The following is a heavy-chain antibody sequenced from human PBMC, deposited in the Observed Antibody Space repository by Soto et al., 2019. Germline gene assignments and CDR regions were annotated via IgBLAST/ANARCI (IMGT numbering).Heavy chain of an antibody. CDR1: GGTFSSYA. J-gene: IGHJ5*02. D-gene: IGHD2-2*01. Sequence: ASVKVSCKASGGTFSSYAISWVRQAPGQGLEWMGGIIPIFGTANYAQKFQGRVTITADESTSTAYMELSSLRSEDTAVYYCARDKGAYCSSTSCHHNWFDPWGQGTLVTVSS. CDR3: ARDKGAYCSSTSCHHNWFDP. V-gene: IGHV1-69*13. CDR2: IIPIFGTA.